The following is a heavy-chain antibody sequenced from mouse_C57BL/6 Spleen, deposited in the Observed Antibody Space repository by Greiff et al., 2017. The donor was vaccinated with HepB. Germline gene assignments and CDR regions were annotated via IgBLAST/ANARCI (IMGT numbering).Heavy chain of an antibody. J-gene: IGHJ1*03. Sequence: EVHLVESGAELVRPGASVKLSCTASGFNIKDYYMHWVKQRPEQGLEWIGRIDPEDGDTEYAPKFQGKATMTADTSSNTAYLQLSSLTSEDTAVYYCTTDYYGSSHTWYFDVWGTGTTVTVSS. CDR3: TTDYYGSSHTWYFDV. CDR1: GFNIKDYY. CDR2: IDPEDGDT. V-gene: IGHV14-1*01. D-gene: IGHD1-1*01.